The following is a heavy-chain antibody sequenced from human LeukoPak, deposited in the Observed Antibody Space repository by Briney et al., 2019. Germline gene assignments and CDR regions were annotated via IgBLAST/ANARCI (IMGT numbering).Heavy chain of an antibody. CDR3: ASVSDSSGYYDY. V-gene: IGHV1-18*01. CDR1: GYTFTSYG. D-gene: IGHD3-22*01. J-gene: IGHJ4*02. CDR2: ISAYNGNT. Sequence: ASVKVSCKASGYTFTSYGISWVRQAPGQGLEWMGWISAYNGNTNYAQKLQGRVTMTTDTSTSTAYMELRSLRSDDTVVYYCASVSDSSGYYDYWGQGTLVTVSS.